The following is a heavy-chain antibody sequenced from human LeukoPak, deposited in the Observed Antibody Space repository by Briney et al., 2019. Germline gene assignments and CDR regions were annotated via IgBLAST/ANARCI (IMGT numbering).Heavy chain of an antibody. D-gene: IGHD3-3*01. Sequence: PGGSLRLSCAASGFTFSSYAMSWARQAPGKGLEWVSAISGSGGSTYYADSVKGRFTISRDNSKNTLYLQMNSLRAEDTAVYYCAKGPYYDFWSGSRWFDPWGQGTLVTVSS. CDR2: ISGSGGST. CDR1: GFTFSSYA. J-gene: IGHJ5*02. V-gene: IGHV3-23*01. CDR3: AKGPYYDFWSGSRWFDP.